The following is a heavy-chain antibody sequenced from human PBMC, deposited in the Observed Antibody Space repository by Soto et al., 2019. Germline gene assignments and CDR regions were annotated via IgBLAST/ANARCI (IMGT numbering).Heavy chain of an antibody. V-gene: IGHV4-59*08. Sequence: QVQLQESGPGLVKPSETLSLTCTVSGGSISSYYWSWIRQPPGKGLEWIGYIYYSGSTNYNPSLKSRVTISVDTSNNPFALKLSSVTAADTAVYYCARRWGATFDYWGQGTLVTVSS. D-gene: IGHD1-26*01. CDR1: GGSISSYY. CDR2: IYYSGST. CDR3: ARRWGATFDY. J-gene: IGHJ4*02.